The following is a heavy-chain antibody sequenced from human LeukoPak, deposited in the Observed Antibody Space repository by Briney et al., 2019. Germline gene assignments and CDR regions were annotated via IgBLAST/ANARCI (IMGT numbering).Heavy chain of an antibody. J-gene: IGHJ5*02. CDR2: ISGDGSST. Sequence: GGSLRLSCAASGFTFSNYWMHWVRQAPGKGLVWVSRISGDGSSTSYADSVQGRFTISRDSAKNTLYLQMNSLRAEDTAVYYCARPSVGFDPWGQGTLVTVSS. V-gene: IGHV3-74*01. CDR3: ARPSVGFDP. CDR1: GFTFSNYW.